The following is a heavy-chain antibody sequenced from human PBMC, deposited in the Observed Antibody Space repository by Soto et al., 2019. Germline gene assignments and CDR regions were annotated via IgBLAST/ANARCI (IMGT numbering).Heavy chain of an antibody. CDR3: VMVDNYVTPTPQDV. D-gene: IGHD3-16*01. CDR2: ISPYTGNT. V-gene: IGHV1-18*01. Sequence: QVQLVQSGDEVKKPGASVKVSCKASGYIFVNYGIAWVRQAPGQGLEWMGWISPYTGNTHSASKVQGRLTMTTDTSPSTDYMDLESLTSDDTAVYYCVMVDNYVTPTPQDVWGQGTTVTVSS. CDR1: GYIFVNYG. J-gene: IGHJ6*02.